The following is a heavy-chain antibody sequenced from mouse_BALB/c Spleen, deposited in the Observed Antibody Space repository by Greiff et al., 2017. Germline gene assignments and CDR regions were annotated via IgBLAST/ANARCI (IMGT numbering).Heavy chain of an antibody. CDR3: ARRAYGYDAWFAY. D-gene: IGHD2-2*01. CDR1: GYTFSSYW. J-gene: IGHJ3*01. V-gene: IGHV1-9*01. CDR2: ILPGSGST. Sequence: QVQLQQSGAELMKPGASVKISCKATGYTFSSYWIEWVKQRPGHGLEWIGEILPGSGSTNYNEKFKGKATFTADTSSNTAYMQLSSLTSEDSAVYYCARRAYGYDAWFAYWGQGTLVTVSA.